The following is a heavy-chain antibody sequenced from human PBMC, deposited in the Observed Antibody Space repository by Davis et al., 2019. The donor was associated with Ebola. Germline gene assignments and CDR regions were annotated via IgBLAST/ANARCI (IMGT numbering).Heavy chain of an antibody. J-gene: IGHJ6*02. CDR1: GFTFSSYS. V-gene: IGHV3-23*01. D-gene: IGHD1-7*01. CDR3: AKSVGTGTIMAWYYYGMDV. Sequence: GGSLRLSCAASGFTFSSYSMNWVRQAPGKGLEWVSSISGSGGSIYYADSVKGRFSISKDNSMNTLYLQMNSLRGEDTAVYYCAKSVGTGTIMAWYYYGMDVWGQGTTVTVSS. CDR2: ISGSGGSI.